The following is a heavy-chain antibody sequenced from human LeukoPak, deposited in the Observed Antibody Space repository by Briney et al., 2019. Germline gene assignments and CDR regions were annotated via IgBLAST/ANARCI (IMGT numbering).Heavy chain of an antibody. Sequence: GGSLRLSCAASGFTVSGTHMSWVRQAPGKGLEWVSAIYTGGTTYYAASVTGRFTISRDTSRNTLFLHMDSLRAEDTAVYYCAKDEVTSGGGLASWGQGTLVIVSS. J-gene: IGHJ5*01. CDR1: GFTVSGTH. D-gene: IGHD2-21*02. CDR3: AKDEVTSGGGLAS. V-gene: IGHV3-53*01. CDR2: IYTGGTT.